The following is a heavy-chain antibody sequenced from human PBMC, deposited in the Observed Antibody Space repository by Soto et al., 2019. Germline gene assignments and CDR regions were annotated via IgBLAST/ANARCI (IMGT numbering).Heavy chain of an antibody. CDR3: ARDKMRFFHGTPRFNWFDP. CDR1: GYTFNEYG. J-gene: IGHJ5*02. D-gene: IGHD3-3*01. V-gene: IGHV1-3*04. CDR2: IDTHSGDT. Sequence: ASVKVSCKSSGYTFNEYGIHWVRQAPGQRPEWMGWIDTHSGDTRYSQRFQDRLTLTRETSANTVYMNLGSLRPEDTAVYFCARDKMRFFHGTPRFNWFDPWGQGTLVTVSS.